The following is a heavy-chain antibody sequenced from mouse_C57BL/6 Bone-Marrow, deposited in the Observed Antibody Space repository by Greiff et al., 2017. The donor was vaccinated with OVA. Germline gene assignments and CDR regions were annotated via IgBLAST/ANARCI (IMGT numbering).Heavy chain of an antibody. CDR3: AHYGSRLYLHY. Sequence: VQLQQPGAELVRPGPSVKLSCKASGYTFTNYWMHWVKQRPGQGLEWIGVIAPSDSYINYNQKFKGRATLTVDTSSSTAYMHLSSLTYEDSAVYYCAHYGSRLYLHYWGQGTSLTVSS. CDR1: GYTFTNYW. D-gene: IGHD1-1*01. CDR2: IAPSDSYI. V-gene: IGHV1-59*01. J-gene: IGHJ2*02.